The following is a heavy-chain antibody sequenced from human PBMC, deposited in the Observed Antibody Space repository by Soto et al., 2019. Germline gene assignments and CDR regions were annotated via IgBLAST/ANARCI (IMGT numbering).Heavy chain of an antibody. V-gene: IGHV3-30-3*01. Sequence: GGSLRLSCAASGFTFISYAMHWVRQAPGKGLEWVAVISYDGSNKYYADSVKGRFTISRDNSKNTLYLQMNSLRAEDTAVYYCAMNPARWGQGTLVTVSS. CDR2: ISYDGSNK. CDR1: GFTFISYA. J-gene: IGHJ4*02. CDR3: AMNPAR.